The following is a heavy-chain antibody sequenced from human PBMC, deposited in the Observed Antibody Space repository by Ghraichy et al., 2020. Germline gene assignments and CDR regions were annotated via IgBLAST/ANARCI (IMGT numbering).Heavy chain of an antibody. CDR2: TYVGGST. J-gene: IGHJ6*02. CDR1: GFTVSNFY. Sequence: GGSLRLSCAASGFTVSNFYMSWVRQAPGKGLEWVSLTYVGGSTYYTDSVKGRFTIFRDNSKNTLYLQMNSLRAEDTAVYYCAREGDYYYYHMDVWGQGTTVTVSS. V-gene: IGHV3-53*01. D-gene: IGHD3-16*01. CDR3: AREGDYYYYHMDV.